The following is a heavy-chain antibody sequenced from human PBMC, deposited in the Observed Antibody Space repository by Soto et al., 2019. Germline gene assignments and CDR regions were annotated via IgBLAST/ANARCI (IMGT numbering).Heavy chain of an antibody. Sequence: QVQLVQSGAQVKKPGASVKVSCKASGYTFDNYALHWVRQAPGRRLEWMGWIRAGNGYTKYSQSFQGRFTITRDTSASTVHRDLSSLRSEDTAVYKLAFDIWGQGTMVTVSS. CDR1: GYTFDNYA. CDR2: IRAGNGYT. J-gene: IGHJ3*02. V-gene: IGHV1-3*01. CDR3: AFDI.